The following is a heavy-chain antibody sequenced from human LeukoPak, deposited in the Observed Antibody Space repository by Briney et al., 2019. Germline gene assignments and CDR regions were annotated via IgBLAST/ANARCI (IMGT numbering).Heavy chain of an antibody. Sequence: GGSLRLSCAASGFTFSSYGMHWVRQAPGKGLEWVAFIRYDGSNKYYADSVKGRFTISRDNSKNTLYLQMNSLRAEDTAVYYCARELVGAEYLMYYYYYMDVWGKGTTVTVSS. CDR1: GFTFSSYG. D-gene: IGHD1-26*01. CDR3: ARELVGAEYLMYYYYYMDV. J-gene: IGHJ6*03. CDR2: IRYDGSNK. V-gene: IGHV3-30*02.